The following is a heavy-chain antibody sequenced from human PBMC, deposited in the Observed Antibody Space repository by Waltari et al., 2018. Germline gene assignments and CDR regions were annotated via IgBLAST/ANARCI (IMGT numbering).Heavy chain of an antibody. V-gene: IGHV4-39*01. J-gene: IGHJ3*01. CDR3: AAALGGGISASRPFHF. CDR1: GGSLSSSTLF. Sequence: QLQLQESGPGLVKPSETLSLTCTVSGGSLSSSTLFWGWIRQPLGKGLEWIGSMYDSGTTYYNPSLKSRVTISVDTSKNQFSLKVNSVTAADTAFYCCAAALGGGISASRPFHFWGQGTMITVSS. D-gene: IGHD2-15*01. CDR2: MYDSGTT.